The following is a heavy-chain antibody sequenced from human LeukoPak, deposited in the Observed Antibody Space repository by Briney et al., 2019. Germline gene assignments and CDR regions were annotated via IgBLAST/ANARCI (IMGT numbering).Heavy chain of an antibody. CDR3: ARDILGRDGYRYYDY. V-gene: IGHV3-11*01. Sequence: GGSLRLSCAASGFAFSDYYMSWIRQAPGKGLEWISYIISSGSVMHYADSVKGRFTISRDNAKNSLSLQMNSLRAEDTAVYYCARDILGRDGYRYYDYWGQGTLVTVSS. CDR2: IISSGSVM. CDR1: GFAFSDYY. J-gene: IGHJ4*02. D-gene: IGHD5-24*01.